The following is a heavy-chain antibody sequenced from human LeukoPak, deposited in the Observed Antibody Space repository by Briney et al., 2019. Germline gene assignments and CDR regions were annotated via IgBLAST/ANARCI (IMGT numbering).Heavy chain of an antibody. D-gene: IGHD5-18*01. Sequence: SETLSLTCTVSGGSFSSSNYYWGWIRQPPGEGLEWVGSIYYGGSTYYNPSLKSRVTISVDTSKNQFSLKLSSVTAADTAVFYCARHKKYTNGYNWFDPWGQGTLVTVSS. CDR1: GGSFSSSNYY. V-gene: IGHV4-39*01. J-gene: IGHJ5*02. CDR3: ARHKKYTNGYNWFDP. CDR2: IYYGGST.